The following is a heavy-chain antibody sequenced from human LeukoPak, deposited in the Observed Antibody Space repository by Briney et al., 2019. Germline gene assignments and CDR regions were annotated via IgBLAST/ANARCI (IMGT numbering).Heavy chain of an antibody. CDR3: ARGVRIAAAGALDY. V-gene: IGHV3-66*01. J-gene: IGHJ4*02. CDR1: GFTVSSNY. CDR2: IYSGGST. Sequence: PGGSLRLSCAASGFTVSSNYMSWVRQAPGKGLEWASVIYSGGSTYYADSVKGRFTISRDNSKNTLYLQMNSLRAEDTAVYYCARGVRIAAAGALDYWGQGTLVTVSS. D-gene: IGHD6-13*01.